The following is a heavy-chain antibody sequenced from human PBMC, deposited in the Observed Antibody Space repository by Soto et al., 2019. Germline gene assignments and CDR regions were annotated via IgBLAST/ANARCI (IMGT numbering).Heavy chain of an antibody. V-gene: IGHV2-5*02. J-gene: IGHJ5*02. D-gene: IGHD6-13*01. CDR1: GFSLTTSGVG. CDR2: IYGDDDK. CDR3: AHNPYYSTNWYIRDDWFDP. Sequence: QITLNESGPALVKPTQTLTLTCTFSGFSLTTSGVGVHWLRQPPGKALEWLAVIYGDDDKRYNPSLETRLTITKDTSKNQVVLTMTNMDPLDTATYYCAHNPYYSTNWYIRDDWFDPWGQGTLVTVSS.